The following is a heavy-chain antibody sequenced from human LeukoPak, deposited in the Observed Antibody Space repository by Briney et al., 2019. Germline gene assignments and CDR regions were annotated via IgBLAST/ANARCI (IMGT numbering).Heavy chain of an antibody. CDR3: ARMDHGIYIVVDFATFAFDI. D-gene: IGHD2-2*01. CDR2: IYYSGST. V-gene: IGHV4-61*08. CDR1: GGSLSSGGSY. J-gene: IGHJ3*02. Sequence: PSQTLSLTCTVSGGSLSSGGSYWNWIRQHPGKGLEWIGYIYYSGSTNYNPSLKSRVTISVDTSKNQFSLKLSSVTAADTAVYYCARMDHGIYIVVDFATFAFDIWGQGTMVTVSS.